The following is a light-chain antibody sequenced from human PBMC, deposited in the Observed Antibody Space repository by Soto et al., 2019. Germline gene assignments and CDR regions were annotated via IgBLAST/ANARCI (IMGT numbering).Light chain of an antibody. Sequence: QSVLTQPASVSGSPGQSITISGTGTSSDVGGYNYVSWYQQHPGKAPKLMIYDVSNRPSGVSNRFSGSKSGNTASLTISGLQAEDEADYYCSSYTSSSTLMVFGTGTKVTVL. J-gene: IGLJ1*01. V-gene: IGLV2-14*01. CDR1: SSDVGGYNY. CDR2: DVS. CDR3: SSYTSSSTLMV.